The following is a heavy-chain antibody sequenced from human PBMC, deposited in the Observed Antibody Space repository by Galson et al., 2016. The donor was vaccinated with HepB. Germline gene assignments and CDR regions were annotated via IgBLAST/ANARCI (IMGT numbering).Heavy chain of an antibody. CDR2: ISSDGGST. CDR1: TFMFSSYT. V-gene: IGHV3-64D*06. Sequence: SLRPSCAASTFMFSSYTMHWVRQAPGKGLGYVSAISSDGGSTYYIDSEKGRFTISRDNSKNSLYLQMTSLRTEDTAVYYCVSRGAQWLVTADSWGQGTLVVVSS. J-gene: IGHJ4*02. D-gene: IGHD5-12*01. CDR3: VSRGAQWLVTADS.